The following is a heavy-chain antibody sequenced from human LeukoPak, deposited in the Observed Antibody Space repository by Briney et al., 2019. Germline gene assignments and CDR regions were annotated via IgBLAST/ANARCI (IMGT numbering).Heavy chain of an antibody. V-gene: IGHV3-23*01. CDR3: AKSALLWFGELFDYYYYMDV. J-gene: IGHJ6*03. D-gene: IGHD3-10*01. CDR2: ISGSGGST. Sequence: PGGSLRLSCAASGFTFSSYAMSWVRQAPGKGLEWVSAISGSGGSTYYADSVKGRLTISRDNSKNTLYLQMNSLRAEDTAVYYCAKSALLWFGELFDYYYYMDVWGKGTTVTVSS. CDR1: GFTFSSYA.